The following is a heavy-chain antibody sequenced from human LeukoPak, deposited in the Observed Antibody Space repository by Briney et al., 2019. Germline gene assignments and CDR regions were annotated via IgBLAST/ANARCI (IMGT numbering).Heavy chain of an antibody. J-gene: IGHJ4*02. Sequence: GRSLRLSCAASGFTFSSYAMHWVCQAPGKGLEGVAVISYDGSNKYYADSVKGRFTISRDNSKNTLYLQMNSLRAEDTAVYYCAREDSSGYYFDYWGQGTLVTVSS. CDR2: ISYDGSNK. CDR1: GFTFSSYA. V-gene: IGHV3-30*04. CDR3: AREDSSGYYFDY. D-gene: IGHD3-22*01.